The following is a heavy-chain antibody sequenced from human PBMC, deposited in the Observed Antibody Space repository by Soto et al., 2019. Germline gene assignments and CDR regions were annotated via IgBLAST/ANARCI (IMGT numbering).Heavy chain of an antibody. D-gene: IGHD1-26*01. CDR2: MNPNSGNT. CDR1: GYTFTSYD. Sequence: QVQLVQSGAEVKKPGASVKVSCKASGYTFTSYDINWVRQATGQGLEWMGWMNPNSGNTDYAQKFQGRVTMTRNTSISTAYMELSSLRSEDTAVYYCARGRPRGALYYYYGMDVWGQGTTVTVSS. J-gene: IGHJ6*02. V-gene: IGHV1-8*01. CDR3: ARGRPRGALYYYYGMDV.